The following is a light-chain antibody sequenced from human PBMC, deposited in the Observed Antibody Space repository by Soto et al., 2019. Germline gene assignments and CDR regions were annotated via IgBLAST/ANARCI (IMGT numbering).Light chain of an antibody. CDR1: QSISSW. CDR3: QQYDCYPWT. V-gene: IGKV1-5*03. CDR2: KAS. Sequence: DIQMTQSPSTLSASVGDRVTITCRASQSISSWLAWYQQKPGKAPKLLIYKASSLGSGVPSRFSGSGSGKGFTLTISRLQPDNFATYYCQQYDCYPWTFGQGAPVEIK. J-gene: IGKJ1*01.